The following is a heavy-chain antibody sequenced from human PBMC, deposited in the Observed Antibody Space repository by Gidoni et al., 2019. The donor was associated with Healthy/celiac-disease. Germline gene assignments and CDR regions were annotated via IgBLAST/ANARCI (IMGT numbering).Heavy chain of an antibody. D-gene: IGHD1-20*01. J-gene: IGHJ4*02. CDR3: ARGITGTTPY. CDR2: ISYDGSNK. V-gene: IGHV3-30*04. Sequence: QVQLVESGGGVVQHGRALGLSCADSGFTCSSYAMHWVRQATGKGLEWVAVISYDGSNKYYADSVKGRFTISRDNSKNTLYLQMNSLRAEDTAVYYCARGITGTTPYWGQGTLVTVSS. CDR1: GFTCSSYA.